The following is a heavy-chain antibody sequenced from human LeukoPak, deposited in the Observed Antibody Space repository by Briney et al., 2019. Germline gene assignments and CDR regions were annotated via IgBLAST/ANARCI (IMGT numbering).Heavy chain of an antibody. CDR3: ARGGAARLHFQN. J-gene: IGHJ1*01. D-gene: IGHD6-6*01. CDR1: GGSISTYY. Sequence: SETLSLTCTVSGGSISTYYWNWIRQPPEKGLEWIGYIYHSGSTNYNPSLQSRVTISVDTSKNQSSLNLNSVTAADTAVYYCARGGAARLHFQNWGQGTLVTVSS. CDR2: IYHSGST. V-gene: IGHV4-59*01.